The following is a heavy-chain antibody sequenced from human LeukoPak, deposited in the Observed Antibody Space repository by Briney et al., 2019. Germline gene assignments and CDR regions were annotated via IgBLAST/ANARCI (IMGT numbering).Heavy chain of an antibody. Sequence: QTGGTLRLSCAASGFTFSSYGMSWVRQAPGKGLEWVSFIYSGGNTHNSDSVKGRFTISRDNSKNTLYLQMNTLRAEDTAVYYCARRAGDYSHPYDYWGQGTLVTVSS. CDR3: ARRAGDYSHPYDY. CDR2: IYSGGNT. D-gene: IGHD3-22*01. CDR1: GFTFSSYG. J-gene: IGHJ4*02. V-gene: IGHV3-53*01.